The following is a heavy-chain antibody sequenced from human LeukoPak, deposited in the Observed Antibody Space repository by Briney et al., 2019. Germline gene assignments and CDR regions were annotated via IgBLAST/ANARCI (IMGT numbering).Heavy chain of an antibody. V-gene: IGHV1-24*01. D-gene: IGHD6-13*01. J-gene: IGHJ4*02. CDR2: FDPEDGET. CDR1: GYTLTELS. CDR3: ATTPAGIAGGVE. Sequence: ASVKVSCKVSGYTLTELSMHWVRQAPGKGLEWMGGFDPEDGETIYAQKFQGRVTMTEDTSTDTAYMELGSLRSEDTAVYYCATTPAGIAGGVEWGQGTLVTVSS.